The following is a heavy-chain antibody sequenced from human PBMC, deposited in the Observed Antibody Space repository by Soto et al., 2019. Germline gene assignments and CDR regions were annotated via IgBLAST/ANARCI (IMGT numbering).Heavy chain of an antibody. D-gene: IGHD4-17*01. J-gene: IGHJ3*02. CDR2: ISSSGDSA. CDR3: AHPRGYGVFDAVDI. Sequence: PGGSLRLSCAASGFIFSTYAMNWVRQAPGKGLEWVSAISSSGDSAYYAESVRGRFTISRDNSMNTLYLQMRSLRPEDTAVYYCAHPRGYGVFDAVDIWGQGTMVTVSS. CDR1: GFIFSTYA. V-gene: IGHV3-23*01.